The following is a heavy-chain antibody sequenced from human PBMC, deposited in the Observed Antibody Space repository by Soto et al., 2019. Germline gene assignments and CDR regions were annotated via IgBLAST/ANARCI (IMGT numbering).Heavy chain of an antibody. J-gene: IGHJ6*02. CDR3: ARGRFGMDV. CDR2: IYRDGNT. CDR1: TSGFGGSNY. Sequence: PGGSLRLSCAASTSGFGGSNYMTWVRQAPGKGLELVSVIYRDGNTYYVDSVKGRFTISRDNSKNTLYLQMNSLRGEDTAVYYCARGRFGMDVWGQGTTVTVSS. V-gene: IGHV3-53*01.